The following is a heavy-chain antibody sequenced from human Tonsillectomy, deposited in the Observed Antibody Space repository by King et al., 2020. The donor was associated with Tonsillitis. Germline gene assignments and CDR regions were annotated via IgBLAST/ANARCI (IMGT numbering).Heavy chain of an antibody. CDR2: IYYRGST. CDR1: GGSISSYY. J-gene: IGHJ4*02. CDR3: ARKPYDAFFDY. D-gene: IGHD5-12*01. Sequence: QLQESGPGLVKPSETLSLTCTVSGGSISSYYWSWIRQPPGKGLEWIGYIYYRGSTNYNPSLKSRITISVDTSKNQFSLKLSSVTAADTAVYYCARKPYDAFFDYWGQGTLVTVSS. V-gene: IGHV4-59*08.